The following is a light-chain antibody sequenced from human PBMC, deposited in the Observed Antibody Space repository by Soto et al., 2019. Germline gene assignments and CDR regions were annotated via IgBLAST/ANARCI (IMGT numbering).Light chain of an antibody. CDR2: DDS. CDR1: NIGSKS. V-gene: IGLV3-21*02. Sequence: SYELTQPPSVSVAPGQTARITCGGSNIGSKSGHWYQQKPGQAPVLVVYDDSDRPSGIPERFSGSNSGNTATLTISRVEVGDEADYYCQVWDTSSDHVVFGGGTKLTVL. J-gene: IGLJ2*01. CDR3: QVWDTSSDHVV.